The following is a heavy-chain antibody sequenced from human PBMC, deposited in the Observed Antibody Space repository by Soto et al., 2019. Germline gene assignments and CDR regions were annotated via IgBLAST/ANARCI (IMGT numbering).Heavy chain of an antibody. Sequence: PSETLSLTCTVSGGSISSYYWSWIRQPPGKGLEWIGYIYYSGSTNYNPSLKSRVTISVDTSKNQFSLKLSSVTAADTAVYYCARAPLNYYDSSGYSYYFDYWGQGTLVTSPQ. J-gene: IGHJ4*02. V-gene: IGHV4-59*01. CDR3: ARAPLNYYDSSGYSYYFDY. D-gene: IGHD3-22*01. CDR1: GGSISSYY. CDR2: IYYSGST.